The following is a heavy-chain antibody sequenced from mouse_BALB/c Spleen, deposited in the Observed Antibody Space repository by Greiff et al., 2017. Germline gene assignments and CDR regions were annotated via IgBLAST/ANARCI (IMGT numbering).Heavy chain of an antibody. D-gene: IGHD2-2*01. J-gene: IGHJ4*01. Sequence: QVQLQQPGAELVKPGASVKMSCKASGYTFTSYNMHWVKQTPGQGLEWIGAIYPGNGDTSYNQKFKGKATLTADKSSSTAYMQLSSLTSEDSAVYYCASYGYDDAMDYWGQGTSVTVSS. V-gene: IGHV1-12*01. CDR2: IYPGNGDT. CDR1: GYTFTSYN. CDR3: ASYGYDDAMDY.